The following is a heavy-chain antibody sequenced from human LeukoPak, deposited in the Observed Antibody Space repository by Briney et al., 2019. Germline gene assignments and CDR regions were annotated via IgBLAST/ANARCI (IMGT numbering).Heavy chain of an antibody. CDR1: GGTFSSYA. CDR2: IIPILGIA. V-gene: IGHV1-69*04. J-gene: IGHJ4*02. D-gene: IGHD2-15*01. CDR3: ARDGCSGGSCNDY. Sequence: SVKVSCKASGGTFSSYAISWVRQAPGQGLEWMGRIIPILGIANYAQKFQGRVTITADKSTSTAYMELSSLRSEDAAVYYCARDGCSGGSCNDYWGQGTLVTVSS.